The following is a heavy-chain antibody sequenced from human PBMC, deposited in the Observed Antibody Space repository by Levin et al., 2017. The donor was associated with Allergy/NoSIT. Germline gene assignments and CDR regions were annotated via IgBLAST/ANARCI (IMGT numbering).Heavy chain of an antibody. D-gene: IGHD3-22*01. V-gene: IGHV3-53*01. CDR1: GFTISSNH. Sequence: QPGGSLRLSCAASGFTISSNHMSWVRQAPGKGLEWVSVIYSGGSTFYADSVKGRFTISRDSPKNTLYLQMNGLRAEDTAVYFCARDSGYYVEWGQGILVTVSS. CDR3: ARDSGYYVE. CDR2: IYSGGST. J-gene: IGHJ4*02.